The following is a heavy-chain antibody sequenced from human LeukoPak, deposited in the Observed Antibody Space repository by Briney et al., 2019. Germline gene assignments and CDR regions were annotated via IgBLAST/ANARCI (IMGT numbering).Heavy chain of an antibody. CDR3: ARVYYYGSGSGMDYYYYGMDV. CDR2: INPNSGGT. CDR1: GYTFTGYY. J-gene: IGHJ6*02. V-gene: IGHV1-2*02. Sequence: GASVKVSCKASGYTFTGYYMHWVRQAPGQGLEWMGWINPNSGGTNYAQKFQGRVTMTRDTSISTAYMELSRLRSDDTAVYYCARVYYYGSGSGMDYYYYGMDVWGQGTTVTVSS. D-gene: IGHD3-10*01.